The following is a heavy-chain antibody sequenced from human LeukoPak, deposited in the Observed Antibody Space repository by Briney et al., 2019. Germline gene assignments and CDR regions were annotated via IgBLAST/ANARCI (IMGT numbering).Heavy chain of an antibody. Sequence: PGGSLRLSCAASGFTFSSYEMNWVRQAPGKGLEWVANIKQDGSEKYYVDSVKGRFTISRDNAKNSLYLQMNSLRAEDTAVYYCARDDYDILTGRNYYFDYWGQGTLVTVSS. V-gene: IGHV3-7*05. CDR3: ARDDYDILTGRNYYFDY. D-gene: IGHD3-9*01. J-gene: IGHJ4*02. CDR1: GFTFSSYE. CDR2: IKQDGSEK.